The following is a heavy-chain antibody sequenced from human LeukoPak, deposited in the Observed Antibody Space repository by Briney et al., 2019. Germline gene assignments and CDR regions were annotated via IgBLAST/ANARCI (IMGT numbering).Heavy chain of an antibody. Sequence: GGSLRLSCAASGFTFSNYAMTWVRQAPGKGLEWVSSISSSSSYIYYADSVKGRFTISRDNAKNSLYLQMNSLRAEDTAVYYCARWYSSGWDHDSFDIWGQGTMVTVSS. D-gene: IGHD6-19*01. V-gene: IGHV3-21*01. J-gene: IGHJ3*02. CDR1: GFTFSNYA. CDR3: ARWYSSGWDHDSFDI. CDR2: ISSSSSYI.